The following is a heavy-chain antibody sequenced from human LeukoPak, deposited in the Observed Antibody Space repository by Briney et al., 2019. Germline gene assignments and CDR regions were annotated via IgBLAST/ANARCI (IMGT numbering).Heavy chain of an antibody. CDR1: GFTFSSYA. Sequence: GGSLRLSCAASGFTFSSYATSWVRQAPGKGLEWVSAISGSGGSTYYADSVKGRFTISRDNSKNTLYLQMNSLRAEDTAVYYCAKVTAAAGISGYDAFDIWGQGTMVTVSS. CDR2: ISGSGGST. D-gene: IGHD6-13*01. J-gene: IGHJ3*02. V-gene: IGHV3-23*01. CDR3: AKVTAAAGISGYDAFDI.